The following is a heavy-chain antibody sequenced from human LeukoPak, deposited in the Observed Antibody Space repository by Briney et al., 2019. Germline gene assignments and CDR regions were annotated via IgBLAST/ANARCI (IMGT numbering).Heavy chain of an antibody. V-gene: IGHV3-21*01. J-gene: IGHJ4*02. CDR3: ARDPYYDSSGYQAGGDY. CDR1: GFTFSSYS. D-gene: IGHD3-22*01. Sequence: GGSLRLSCAASGFTFSSYSMNWVRQAPGKGLEWVSSISSSSYIYYADSVKGRFTISRDNAKNSLYLQMNSLRAEDTAVYYCARDPYYDSSGYQAGGDYWGQGTLVTVSS. CDR2: ISSSSYI.